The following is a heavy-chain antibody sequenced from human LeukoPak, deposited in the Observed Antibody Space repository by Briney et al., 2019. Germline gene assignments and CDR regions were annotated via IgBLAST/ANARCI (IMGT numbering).Heavy chain of an antibody. D-gene: IGHD1-26*01. Sequence: PGGSLSPSCAVSGSTSSRNFMSWVRQTPEKGLEWVANIDQDGSEKNYVDSVKGRFTNSRDNAKNSLFLQMNSLRAEDTAIYYCASGAGWESGYWGQGTLVTVSS. CDR1: GSTSSRNF. J-gene: IGHJ4*02. CDR2: IDQDGSEK. V-gene: IGHV3-7*01. CDR3: ASGAGWESGY.